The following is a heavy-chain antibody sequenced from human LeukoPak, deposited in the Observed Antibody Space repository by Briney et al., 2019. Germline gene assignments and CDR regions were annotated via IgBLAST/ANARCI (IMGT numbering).Heavy chain of an antibody. CDR3: ARRGLDFWSGYYLPFDY. J-gene: IGHJ4*02. CDR1: GGSISSGDYY. Sequence: PSETLSLTCTVSGGSISSGDYYWSWLRQPPGKGLEWIGYIYYSGSTYYNPSLKSRVTISVDTSKNQFSLKLSSVTAADTAVYYCARRGLDFWSGYYLPFDYWGQGTLVTVSS. V-gene: IGHV4-30-4*01. CDR2: IYYSGST. D-gene: IGHD3-3*01.